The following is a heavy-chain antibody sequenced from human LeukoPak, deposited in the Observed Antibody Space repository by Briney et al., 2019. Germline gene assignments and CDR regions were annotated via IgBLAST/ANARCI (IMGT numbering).Heavy chain of an antibody. V-gene: IGHV4-34*01. CDR2: INHSGST. CDR1: GGSFSGYY. Sequence: SETLSLTCAVYGGSFSGYYWSWIRRPPGKGLEWIGEINHSGSTNYNPSLKSRVTISVDTSKNQFSLKLSSVTAADTAVYYCAREFRLVYAILSTTFYYYYMDVWGKGTTVTVSS. D-gene: IGHD2-8*01. CDR3: AREFRLVYAILSTTFYYYYMDV. J-gene: IGHJ6*03.